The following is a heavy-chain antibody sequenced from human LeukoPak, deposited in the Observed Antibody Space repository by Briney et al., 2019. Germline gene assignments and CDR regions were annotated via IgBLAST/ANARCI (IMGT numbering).Heavy chain of an antibody. CDR3: AAGRGTTAFDY. CDR1: GFTFNSYA. V-gene: IGHV3-64*01. CDR2: ISSNGGST. J-gene: IGHJ4*02. Sequence: GGSLRLSCAASGFTFNSYAMHWVRQAPGKGLEYVSAISSNGGSTYYANSVKGRFTISRDNSKNTLYLQMGSLRAEDMAVYYCAAGRGTTAFDYWGQGTLVTVSS. D-gene: IGHD1-1*01.